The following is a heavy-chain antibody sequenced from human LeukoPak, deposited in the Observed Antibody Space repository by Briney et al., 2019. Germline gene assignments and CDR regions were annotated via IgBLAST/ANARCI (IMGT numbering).Heavy chain of an antibody. CDR2: ISSSSRYI. J-gene: IGHJ4*02. Sequence: GGSLRLSCAASGFTFSTFAVNWVRLAPGKGLEWVLSISSSSRYIYYADSVKGRFTISRDNARNSLYLQMNSLRAEDTAVYYCARRYSGYDPLDYWGQGTLVTVCS. CDR3: ARRYSGYDPLDY. D-gene: IGHD5-12*01. CDR1: GFTFSTFA. V-gene: IGHV3-21*01.